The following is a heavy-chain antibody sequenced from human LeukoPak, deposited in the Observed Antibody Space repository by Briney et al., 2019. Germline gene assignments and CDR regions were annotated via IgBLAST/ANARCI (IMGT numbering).Heavy chain of an antibody. Sequence: GGSLRLSCEGSGFTFSSYSMNWVRQAPGKGLEWVSYINSRSSAIHYADSVKGRFTISRDNAKNSLYLQMNSLRGEDTAVYYCARAGIAAAGHYYYYGMDVWGQGTTVTVSS. CDR1: GFTFSSYS. V-gene: IGHV3-48*04. J-gene: IGHJ6*02. CDR3: ARAGIAAAGHYYYYGMDV. CDR2: INSRSSAI. D-gene: IGHD6-13*01.